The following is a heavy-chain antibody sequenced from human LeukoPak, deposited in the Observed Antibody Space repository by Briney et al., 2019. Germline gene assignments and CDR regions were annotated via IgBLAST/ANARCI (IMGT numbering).Heavy chain of an antibody. CDR3: ARVIAAANWFDP. D-gene: IGHD6-13*01. J-gene: IGHJ5*02. CDR1: GGSISSSSYY. Sequence: SETLSLTCTASGGSISSSSYYWGWIRQPPGKGLEWIGSIYYSGSTYYNPSLKSRVTISVDTSKNQFSLKLSSVTAADTAVYYCARVIAAANWFDPWGQGTLVTVSS. CDR2: IYYSGST. V-gene: IGHV4-39*01.